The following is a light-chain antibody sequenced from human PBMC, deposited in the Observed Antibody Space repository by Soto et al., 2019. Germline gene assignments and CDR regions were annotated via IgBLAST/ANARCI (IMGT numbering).Light chain of an antibody. V-gene: IGLV2-8*01. J-gene: IGLJ2*01. Sequence: QSALTQPPSASGSPGQSVTISCTGTSSDIGAYNYVSWYQQHPGKAPKLMIYEVTKRPSGVPDRVSGSKSGNTASLTVSGLRAEDEADYYCSSYAGTNNMGFGGGTKVTVL. CDR2: EVT. CDR1: SSDIGAYNY. CDR3: SSYAGTNNMG.